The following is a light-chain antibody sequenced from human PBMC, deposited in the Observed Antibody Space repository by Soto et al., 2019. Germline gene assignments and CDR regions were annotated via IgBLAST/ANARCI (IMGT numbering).Light chain of an antibody. CDR3: SSQGTSSTLV. CDR2: DVS. Sequence: QSALTQPASVSGSPGQSITISCTGTSSDVGYYNYVSWYQQHPGKAPNLMIYDVSNRPSGVSNRFSGSKSGNTASLTISGLQAEDEADYYCSSQGTSSTLVFGGETKVTVL. V-gene: IGLV2-14*01. CDR1: SSDVGYYNY. J-gene: IGLJ2*01.